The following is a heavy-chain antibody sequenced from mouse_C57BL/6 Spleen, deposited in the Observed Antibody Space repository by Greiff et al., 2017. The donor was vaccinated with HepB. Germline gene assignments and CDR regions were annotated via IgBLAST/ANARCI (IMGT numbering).Heavy chain of an antibody. V-gene: IGHV1-50*01. Sequence: VQLQQSGAELVKPGASVKLSCKASGYTFTSYWMQWVKQRPGQGLEWIGELDPSDSYTNYHQTFQGKATLTVDTSSSTAYMQRSSLQSEDYASYYWARVGAYEYDDGTWLAYWSQGTLVTDSA. CDR2: LDPSDSYT. CDR3: ARVGAYEYDDGTWLAY. CDR1: GYTFTSYW. J-gene: IGHJ3*01. D-gene: IGHD2-4*01.